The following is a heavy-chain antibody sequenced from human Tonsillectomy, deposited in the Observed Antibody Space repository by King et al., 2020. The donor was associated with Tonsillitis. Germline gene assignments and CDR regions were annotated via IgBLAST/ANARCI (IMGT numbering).Heavy chain of an antibody. CDR1: GGSISNYY. CDR2: IYYSGST. D-gene: IGHD5-12*01. Sequence: VQLQESGPGLVKPSETLSLTCTVSGGSISNYYWSWIRQPPGKELQWIGYIYYSGSTVYKPSLKSRVTISVDTSRNQYSLNLTSVTAADTAVYYCARDYRLTRGLSVHNTFDVWGQGTMVTVSS. V-gene: IGHV4-59*01. J-gene: IGHJ3*01. CDR3: ARDYRLTRGLSVHNTFDV.